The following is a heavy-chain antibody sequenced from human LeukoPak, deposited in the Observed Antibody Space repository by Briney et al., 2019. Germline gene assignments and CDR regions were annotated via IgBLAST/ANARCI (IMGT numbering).Heavy chain of an antibody. CDR3: ARVTIAGTTWDYFDY. Sequence: RASETLSLTCAVYGGSFSGYYWSWIRQPPGKGLEWIGEISHSGSTNYNPSLKSRVTISVDTSKNQFSLKLYFVTAADTAVYYCARVTIAGTTWDYFDYWGQGTLVTVSS. V-gene: IGHV4-34*01. D-gene: IGHD1-7*01. CDR2: ISHSGST. J-gene: IGHJ4*02. CDR1: GGSFSGYY.